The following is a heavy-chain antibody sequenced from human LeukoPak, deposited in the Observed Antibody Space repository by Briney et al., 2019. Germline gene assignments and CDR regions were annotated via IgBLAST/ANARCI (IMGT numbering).Heavy chain of an antibody. CDR3: ARGKGGSGFLNWFDP. D-gene: IGHD3-10*01. Sequence: GGSLRLSCEASGFTVSTNYMSWVRQAPGKGLEWVSVIYSGGSTYYADSVKGRFTISRDNSKNTLYLQMNSLRAEDTAVYYCARGKGGSGFLNWFDPWGQGTLVTVSS. CDR1: GFTVSTNY. J-gene: IGHJ5*02. V-gene: IGHV3-53*01. CDR2: IYSGGST.